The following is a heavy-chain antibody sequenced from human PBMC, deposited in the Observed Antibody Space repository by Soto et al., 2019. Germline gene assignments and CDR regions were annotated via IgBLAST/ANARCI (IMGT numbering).Heavy chain of an antibody. D-gene: IGHD3-3*01. J-gene: IGHJ6*02. CDR1: GYNFTNYW. CDR3: ARLDFGPVIRHDHGMDV. Sequence: PGESLKISCTGSGYNFTNYWIAWVRQMPGKGLEWMGIIYPGDSDTRYSPSFQSQVTISVDKSITTAYLQWSSLKASDNAIYYCARLDFGPVIRHDHGMDVWGQGTTVTVSS. CDR2: IYPGDSDT. V-gene: IGHV5-51*01.